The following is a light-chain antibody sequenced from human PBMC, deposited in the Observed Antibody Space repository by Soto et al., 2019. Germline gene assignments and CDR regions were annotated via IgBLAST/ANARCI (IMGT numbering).Light chain of an antibody. J-gene: IGKJ5*01. CDR2: GAS. CDR3: QQYGGSPAIT. Sequence: EIVLTQSPGTLSLSPVERATVSFRAIQSVSSNYLAWYQQKPGQAPRLLTFGASSRATGIPDRFRASASGTDFTLTISRLEPEDFAVYFCQQYGGSPAITFGQGTRLEI. V-gene: IGKV3-20*01. CDR1: QSVSSNY.